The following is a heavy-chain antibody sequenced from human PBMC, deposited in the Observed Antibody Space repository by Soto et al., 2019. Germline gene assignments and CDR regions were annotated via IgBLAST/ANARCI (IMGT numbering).Heavy chain of an antibody. D-gene: IGHD3-22*01. CDR1: GGSISSGGYY. CDR2: IYYSGST. V-gene: IGHV4-31*03. CDR3: AARYYYDSSWRVY. Sequence: KSSETLSLTCTVSGGSISSGGYYWSWIRQHPGKGLEWIGYIYYSGSTHYNPSLQRRVTISVDTSMNQFSLKLSWVTAADTAVYYCAARYYYDSSWRVYGGQGTLVTVFS. J-gene: IGHJ4*02.